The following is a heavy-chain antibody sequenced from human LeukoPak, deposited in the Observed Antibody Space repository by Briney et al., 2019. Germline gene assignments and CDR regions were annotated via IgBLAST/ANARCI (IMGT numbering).Heavy chain of an antibody. CDR1: GYSFISYW. CDR3: ARHLEALRIDY. CDR2: IYAGDSDT. Sequence: ESLKISCKGSGYSFISYWIGWVRQMPGKGLEWMGIIYAGDSDTRYSPSFQGQVTISADKSISTAYLQWSSLKASDTAMYYCARHLEALRIDYWGQGTLVTVSS. J-gene: IGHJ4*02. V-gene: IGHV5-51*01.